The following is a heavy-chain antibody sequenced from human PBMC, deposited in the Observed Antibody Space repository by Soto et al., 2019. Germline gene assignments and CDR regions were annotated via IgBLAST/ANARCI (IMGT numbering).Heavy chain of an antibody. D-gene: IGHD6-6*01. Sequence: VKVSCKASGYTFTNYGITWVRQAPGQGLEWMGWISAYNGDTHYTQRLQGRVTMTTDTSTSTAYMELRGLRSDDTAVYYFARVRQLVGYFYYYMDVWGKGTTVTVSS. V-gene: IGHV1-18*01. CDR1: GYTFTNYG. J-gene: IGHJ6*03. CDR3: ARVRQLVGYFYYYMDV. CDR2: ISAYNGDT.